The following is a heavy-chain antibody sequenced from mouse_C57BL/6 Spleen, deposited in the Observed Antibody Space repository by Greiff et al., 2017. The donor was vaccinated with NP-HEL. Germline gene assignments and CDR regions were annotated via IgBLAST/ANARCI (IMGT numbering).Heavy chain of an antibody. V-gene: IGHV1-61*01. Sequence: QVQLQQPGAELVRPGSSVKLSCKASGYTFTSYWMDWVKQRPGQGLEWIGNIYPSDSETNYNQKFKDKATLTVDKSSSTAYMQLSSLTSEDSAVYYCARREIYYGNLGYWGQGTTLTVSS. J-gene: IGHJ2*01. CDR3: ARREIYYGNLGY. CDR1: GYTFTSYW. D-gene: IGHD2-1*01. CDR2: IYPSDSET.